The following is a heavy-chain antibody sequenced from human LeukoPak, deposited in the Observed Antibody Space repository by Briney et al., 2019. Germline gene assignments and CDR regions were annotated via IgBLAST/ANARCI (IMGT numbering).Heavy chain of an antibody. J-gene: IGHJ5*02. V-gene: IGHV4-34*01. D-gene: IGHD2-2*03. CDR3: ARFIGYCSSTSCPYNWFDP. Sequence: PSETLSLTCAVYGGSFSGYYWSWIRQPPGKGLEWIGEINHSGSTNYNPSLKSRVTISVDTSKNQFSLKLSSVTAADTAVYYCARFIGYCSSTSCPYNWFDPWGQGTLVTVSS. CDR1: GGSFSGYY. CDR2: INHSGST.